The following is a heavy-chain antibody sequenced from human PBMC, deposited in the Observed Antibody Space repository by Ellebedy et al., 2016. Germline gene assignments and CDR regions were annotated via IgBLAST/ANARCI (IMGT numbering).Heavy chain of an antibody. J-gene: IGHJ4*02. Sequence: GGSLRLXXAASGFRFGSNAMNWVRQAPGKGLEWLAVISHDGSEKYHADSVKGRFTISRDNSKNTLYLQMNSLRAEDTAVYYCARGRDWKHVDYWGQGALVTVSS. CDR3: ARGRDWKHVDY. CDR1: GFRFGSNA. D-gene: IGHD1-1*01. V-gene: IGHV3-30*04. CDR2: ISHDGSEK.